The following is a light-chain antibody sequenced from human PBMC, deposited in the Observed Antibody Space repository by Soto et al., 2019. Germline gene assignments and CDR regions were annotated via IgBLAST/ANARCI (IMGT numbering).Light chain of an antibody. CDR2: GNS. J-gene: IGLJ1*01. CDR1: SSNIGAGYD. CDR3: QSYDSLLSGSYV. V-gene: IGLV1-40*01. Sequence: QSVLTQPPSVSGAPGQRVTISCTGSSSNIGAGYDVHWYQQLPGTAPKLLIYGNSNRPSGVPDRFSGSKSGTSASLAITGLQAEDEADYCCQSYDSLLSGSYVFGTGTRATVL.